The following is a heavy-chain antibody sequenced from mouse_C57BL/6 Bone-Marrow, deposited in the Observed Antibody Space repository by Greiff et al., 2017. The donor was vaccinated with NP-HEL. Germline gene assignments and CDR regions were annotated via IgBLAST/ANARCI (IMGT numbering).Heavy chain of an antibody. Sequence: EVKLMESGGGLVQPGGSLKLSCAASGFTFSDYYMYWVRQTPEKRLEWVAYISNGGGSTYYPDTVKGRFTIPRDNAKNTLYLQMSRLKSEDTAMDYCARHGANAMDYWGQGTSVTVSS. CDR2: ISNGGGST. CDR1: GFTFSDYY. V-gene: IGHV5-12*01. CDR3: ARHGANAMDY. J-gene: IGHJ4*01.